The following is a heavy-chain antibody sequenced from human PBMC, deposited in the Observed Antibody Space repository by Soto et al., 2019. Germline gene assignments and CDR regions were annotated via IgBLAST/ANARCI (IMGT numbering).Heavy chain of an antibody. D-gene: IGHD3-3*01. J-gene: IGHJ4*02. CDR3: AHALFGVVILPFDY. CDR2: IYWDDDK. V-gene: IGHV2-5*02. Sequence: QITLKESGPTLVKPTQTLTLTCTFSGFSLSTSGVGVGWIRQPPGKALEWLALIYWDDDKRYSPSLKSRLTITKDTSKNQVDLTMTNMDPVDTATYYCAHALFGVVILPFDYWGQGTLVTVSS. CDR1: GFSLSTSGVG.